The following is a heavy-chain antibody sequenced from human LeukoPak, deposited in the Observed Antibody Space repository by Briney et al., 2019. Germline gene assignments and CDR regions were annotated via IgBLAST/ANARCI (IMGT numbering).Heavy chain of an antibody. CDR2: ISYDGSNK. Sequence: GRSLRLSCAASGFTFSSYAMHWVRQAPGKGLEWVAVISYDGSNKYYADSVKGRFTISRDNSKNTLYLQMNSLRAEDTAVYYCARDQYSSSSRGYYYYYYMDVWGKGTTVTVSS. CDR1: GFTFSSYA. CDR3: ARDQYSSSSRGYYYYYYMDV. V-gene: IGHV3-30-3*01. D-gene: IGHD6-6*01. J-gene: IGHJ6*03.